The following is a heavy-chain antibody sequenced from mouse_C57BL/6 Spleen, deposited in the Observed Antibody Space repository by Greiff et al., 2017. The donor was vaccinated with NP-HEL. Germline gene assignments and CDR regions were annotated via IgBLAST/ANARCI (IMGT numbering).Heavy chain of an antibody. CDR1: EYKFPSHD. CDR3: ARELRRNWYFDD. J-gene: IGHJ1*03. Sequence: EVKLVESGGGLVQPGESLKLSCESNEYKFPSHDMSWVRKTPEKRLELVGAINSDGGSTYYPDNLQGRFTISRDNSKKTLYLQMSSLMSEDTALYYCARELRRNWYFDDWGKGTTVTVSS. D-gene: IGHD2-12*01. CDR2: INSDGGST. V-gene: IGHV5-2*01.